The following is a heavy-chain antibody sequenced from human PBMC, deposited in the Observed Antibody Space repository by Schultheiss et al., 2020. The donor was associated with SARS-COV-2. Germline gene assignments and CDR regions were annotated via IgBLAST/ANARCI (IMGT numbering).Heavy chain of an antibody. CDR2: ISGSGSTK. J-gene: IGHJ6*03. CDR1: GFTFSDYY. V-gene: IGHV3-11*01. CDR3: ARVGGHYYYYYMDV. Sequence: GESLKISCVGSGFTFSDYYMSWVRQAPGKGLEWVSYISGSGSTKNYAGSVKGRFTISRDNAKSSLHLQMNSLRAEDTAVYYCARVGGHYYYYYMDVWGKGTTVTVSS.